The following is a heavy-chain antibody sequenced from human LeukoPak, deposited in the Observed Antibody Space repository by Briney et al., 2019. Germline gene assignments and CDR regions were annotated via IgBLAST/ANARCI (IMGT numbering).Heavy chain of an antibody. J-gene: IGHJ4*02. Sequence: GALRLSCAGVGFNFSDYYMSWIRQAPGKGLEWVSCITSSGSAIYYADSVQGRFTISRDNARNSLYLQMNGLTAEDTAVYYCATDIVATSGDYWGQGTLVTVSS. CDR3: ATDIVATSGDY. V-gene: IGHV3-11*01. CDR1: GFNFSDYY. D-gene: IGHD5-12*01. CDR2: ITSSGSAI.